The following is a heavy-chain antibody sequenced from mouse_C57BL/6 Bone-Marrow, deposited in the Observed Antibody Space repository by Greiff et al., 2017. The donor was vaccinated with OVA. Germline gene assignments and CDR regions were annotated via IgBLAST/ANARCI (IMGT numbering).Heavy chain of an antibody. V-gene: IGHV1-69*01. Sequence: VQLQQPGAELVMPGASVKLSCKASGYTFTSYWMHWVKQRHGQGLEWIGDIDPSDSYTNYKQKFKGKSTLTVDKSSSTAYMQLISVTSEDSAVYYCARGGLLRYFDVWGTGTTVTVSS. CDR2: IDPSDSYT. CDR3: ARGGLLRYFDV. J-gene: IGHJ1*03. D-gene: IGHD2-3*01. CDR1: GYTFTSYW.